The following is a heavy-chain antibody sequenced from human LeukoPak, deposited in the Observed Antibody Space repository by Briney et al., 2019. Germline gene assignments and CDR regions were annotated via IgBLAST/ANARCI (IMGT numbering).Heavy chain of an antibody. CDR1: GFTFRNYW. CDR3: ARDYISSWANCDY. Sequence: GGSLRLSCAASGFTFRNYWMSWVRQAPGKGLEWVAKVKQDGSEKYYVDSVKGRFAVSRDNAKNSLYLQMNSLRAEDTAVYYCARDYISSWANCDYWGQGTLVTVSS. D-gene: IGHD6-13*01. CDR2: VKQDGSEK. J-gene: IGHJ4*02. V-gene: IGHV3-7*01.